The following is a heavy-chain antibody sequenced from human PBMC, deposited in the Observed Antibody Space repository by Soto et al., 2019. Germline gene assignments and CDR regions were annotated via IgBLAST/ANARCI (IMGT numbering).Heavy chain of an antibody. Sequence: EVQLVESGGGWVQPGRSLRLSCEASGFTFDVYAMHWVRKPPGKGLEWVSSISWNSGSIGYADSVKGRFTISRDNAKNSLYLQMNSLRAEDTALYYCARDMGLLQYYFDYWGQGTLVTVSS. V-gene: IGHV3-9*01. CDR3: ARDMGLLQYYFDY. J-gene: IGHJ4*02. D-gene: IGHD2-15*01. CDR2: ISWNSGSI. CDR1: GFTFDVYA.